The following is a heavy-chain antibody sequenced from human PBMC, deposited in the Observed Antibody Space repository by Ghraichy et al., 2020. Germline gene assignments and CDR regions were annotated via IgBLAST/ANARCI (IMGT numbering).Heavy chain of an antibody. V-gene: IGHV4-39*01. J-gene: IGHJ5*02. CDR3: ARCPVPSWFDP. CDR1: GGSIHSSHYY. Sequence: SETLSLTCTVSGGSIHSSHYYWTWIRQPPGKGREWIGYIFYTGDTYYSHSPSLQSRVSMSIDTSNNEFSLRLFSVTAADTAVYYCARCPVPSWFDPWGQGTLVTVSS. CDR2: IFYTGDT.